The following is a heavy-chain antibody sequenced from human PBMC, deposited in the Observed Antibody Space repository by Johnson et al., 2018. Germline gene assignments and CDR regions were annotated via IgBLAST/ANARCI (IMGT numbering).Heavy chain of an antibody. CDR1: GFTFSSYG. D-gene: IGHD4-17*01. CDR2: IWYDGSNK. V-gene: IGHV3-33*01. J-gene: IGHJ6*02. Sequence: VRLVESGGGVVQPGRSLRLSCAASGFTFSSYGMHWVRQAPGKGLEWVAVIWYDGSNKYYADSVKGRFTISRDNSKNTLYLQMNSLRAEDTAVYYCARDGDYGDLGSYGMDVWGQGTTVTVSS. CDR3: ARDGDYGDLGSYGMDV.